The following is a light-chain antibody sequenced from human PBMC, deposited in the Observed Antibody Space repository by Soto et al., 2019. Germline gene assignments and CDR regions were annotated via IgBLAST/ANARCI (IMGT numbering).Light chain of an antibody. Sequence: EIVLTQSTGTLSLSPGERATLSCRASQSVSSSYLAWYQQKPGQAPRLLMYGASSRATGIPDRFSGSGSGTDFTLTISRLEPEDFAVYYCQQYGSASWTFGQGTKVAIK. CDR1: QSVSSSY. J-gene: IGKJ1*01. V-gene: IGKV3-20*01. CDR2: GAS. CDR3: QQYGSASWT.